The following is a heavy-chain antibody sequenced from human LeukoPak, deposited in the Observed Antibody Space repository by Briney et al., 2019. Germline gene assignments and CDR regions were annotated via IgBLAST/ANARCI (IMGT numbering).Heavy chain of an antibody. CDR3: ARLIVGAIYYYYGMDV. CDR2: INHSGST. CDR1: GGSFSGYY. V-gene: IGHV4-34*01. Sequence: SETLSLTCAVYGGSFSGYYWSWIRQPPGKGLEWIGEINHSGSTNYNPSLKSRVTISVDTSKNQFSLKLSSVTVADTAVYYCARLIVGAIYYYYGMDVWGQGTTVTVSS. D-gene: IGHD1-26*01. J-gene: IGHJ6*02.